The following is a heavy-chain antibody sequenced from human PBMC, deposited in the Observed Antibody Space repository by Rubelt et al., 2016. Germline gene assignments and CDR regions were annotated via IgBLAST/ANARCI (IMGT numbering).Heavy chain of an antibody. CDR2: IYPGDSDT. V-gene: IGHV5-51*01. D-gene: IGHD1-1*01. Sequence: EVQLVQSGAEVKKPGESLKISCKGSGYSFTSYWIGWVRQMPGKGLEWMGIIYPGDSDTSYSPSFQGQVTISADKSISHAYLKWRRVKASDNAMYDCARKRGTRQVVRDDAIHIWGQGTIVTVTS. CDR1: GYSFTSYW. CDR3: ARKRGTRQVVRDDAIHI. J-gene: IGHJ3*02.